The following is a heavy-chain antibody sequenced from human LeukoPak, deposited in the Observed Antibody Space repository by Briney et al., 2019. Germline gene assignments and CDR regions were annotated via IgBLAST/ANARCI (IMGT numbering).Heavy chain of an antibody. CDR2: SYYSGST. CDR1: GGSISSSSYY. Sequence: SETLSLTCTVSGGSISSSSYYWRWIRQPPGKGLEGSGSSYYSGSTYYNPSLKRRVTISVDTSKNQFSLKLSSVTAADTAVYYCAREVLRGYYDSSGYSTDAFDIWGQGTMVTVSS. D-gene: IGHD3-22*01. V-gene: IGHV4-39*07. CDR3: AREVLRGYYDSSGYSTDAFDI. J-gene: IGHJ3*02.